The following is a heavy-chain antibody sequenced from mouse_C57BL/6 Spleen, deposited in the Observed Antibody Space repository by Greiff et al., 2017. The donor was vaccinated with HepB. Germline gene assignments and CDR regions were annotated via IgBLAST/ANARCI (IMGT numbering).Heavy chain of an antibody. CDR2: IRLKSDNYAT. V-gene: IGHV6-3*01. D-gene: IGHD2-3*01. Sequence: EVHLVESGGGLVQPGGSMKLSCVASGFTFSNYWMNWVRQSPEKGLEWVAQIRLKSDNYATHYAESVKGRFTISRDDSKSSVYLQMNNLRAEDTGIYYCTGGEIYDGYYVGAMDYWGQGTSVTVSS. CDR1: GFTFSNYW. CDR3: TGGEIYDGYYVGAMDY. J-gene: IGHJ4*01.